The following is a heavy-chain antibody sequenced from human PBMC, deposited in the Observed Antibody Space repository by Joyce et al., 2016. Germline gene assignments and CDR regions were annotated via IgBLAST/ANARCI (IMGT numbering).Heavy chain of an antibody. V-gene: IGHV3-74*03. Sequence: EVRLVESGGGLVQPGGSLRLSCVASGFTFSSSWMHWVRQAPGKGLVWVARINSAGSVITYADSVKGRFSTSRDNAKDTVYLQMNSLRAEDTAVYYCARVDYFETSGSPWFDPWGQGTLVTVSS. J-gene: IGHJ5*02. D-gene: IGHD3-22*01. CDR1: GFTFSSSW. CDR3: ARVDYFETSGSPWFDP. CDR2: INSAGSVI.